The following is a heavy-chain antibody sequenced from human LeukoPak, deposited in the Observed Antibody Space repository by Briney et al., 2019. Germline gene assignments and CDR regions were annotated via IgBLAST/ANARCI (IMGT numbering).Heavy chain of an antibody. D-gene: IGHD6-19*01. CDR1: GFTFSSYA. CDR3: AKGKSSGWYEIRVTPGGGDY. CDR2: ISGSGGST. V-gene: IGHV3-23*01. J-gene: IGHJ4*02. Sequence: PGGSLRLSCAASGFTFSSYAMSWVRQAPGKGLEWVSAISGSGGSTYYADSVKGRFTISRDNSKNTLYLQMNSLRAEDTAVYYCAKGKSSGWYEIRVTPGGGDYWGQGTLVTVSS.